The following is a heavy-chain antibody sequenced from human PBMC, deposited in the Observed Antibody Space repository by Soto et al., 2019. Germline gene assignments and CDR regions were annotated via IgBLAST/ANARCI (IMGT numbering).Heavy chain of an antibody. CDR2: IKHTGNT. D-gene: IGHD1-26*01. CDR3: ATFTWEPNDPFDI. CDR1: AGSFSGYN. V-gene: IGHV4-34*01. Sequence: PSEPLSLTCAVFAGSFSGYNWSRIRKPPGEGGEWIGEIKHTGNTNYHPSLQSRDTISVDTSKNQFSLKLSSVAAADTAGDYCATFTWEPNDPFDIWGQGTMVT. J-gene: IGHJ3*02.